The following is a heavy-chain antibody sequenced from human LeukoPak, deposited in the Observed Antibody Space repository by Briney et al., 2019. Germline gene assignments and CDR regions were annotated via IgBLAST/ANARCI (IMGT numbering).Heavy chain of an antibody. V-gene: IGHV3-74*01. D-gene: IGHD3-10*01. CDR2: INSDGSRT. CDR3: ARGRSITILRGVAISDGFDI. J-gene: IGHJ3*02. Sequence: GGSLRLSCAASGFPFSSYWMHWVRQAPGKGLVWVSRINSDGSRTNYADSVKGRFTISRDNAKNSLYLQMNSLRADDTAFYYCARGRSITILRGVAISDGFDIWGQGTMVTVSS. CDR1: GFPFSSYW.